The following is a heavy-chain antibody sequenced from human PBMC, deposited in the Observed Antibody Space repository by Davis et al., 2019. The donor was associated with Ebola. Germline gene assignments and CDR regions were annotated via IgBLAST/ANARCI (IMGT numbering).Heavy chain of an antibody. D-gene: IGHD1-26*01. CDR1: GFTFSSYG. CDR3: AIIVGPYYYGMDV. J-gene: IGHJ6*02. CDR2: ISYDGSNK. V-gene: IGHV3-30*03. Sequence: LSLTCAASGFTFSSYGMHWVRQAPGKGLEWVAVISYDGSNKYYADSVKGRFTISRDNSKNTLYLQMNSLRAEDTAVYYCAIIVGPYYYGMDVWGQGTTVTVSS.